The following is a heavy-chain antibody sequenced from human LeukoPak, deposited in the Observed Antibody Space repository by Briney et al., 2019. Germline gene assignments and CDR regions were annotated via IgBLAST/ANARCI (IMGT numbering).Heavy chain of an antibody. V-gene: IGHV4-61*02. CDR1: GDSISSASYC. Sequence: PSETLSLTCAVSGDSISSASYCWSWVRQPAGKGLEWIGRFYSNGSTNYNPSLKSRVTISVDTSQNQFSLRLNSVTVADTAVYYCARVNRNFYYDSSGYGHFYYMDVWGKGTRSPSP. CDR3: ARVNRNFYYDSSGYGHFYYMDV. J-gene: IGHJ6*03. D-gene: IGHD3-22*01. CDR2: FYSNGST.